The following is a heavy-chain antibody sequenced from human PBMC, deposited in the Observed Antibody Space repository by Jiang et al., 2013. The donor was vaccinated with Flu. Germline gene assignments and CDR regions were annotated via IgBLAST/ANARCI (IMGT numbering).Heavy chain of an antibody. J-gene: IGHJ5*02. Sequence: GSGLVKPSETLSLTCTVSGYSISSGYYWGWIRQPPGKGLEWIGSVYHSGRTYYNPSLKSRVTVSVDTSKNQFSLKLSSVTAADTAVYYCVRDGGGHYDSSGYYYLFDPWGQGTLVTVSS. V-gene: IGHV4-38-2*02. CDR2: VYHSGRT. CDR1: GYSISSGYY. CDR3: VRDGGGHYDSSGYYYLFDP. D-gene: IGHD3-22*01.